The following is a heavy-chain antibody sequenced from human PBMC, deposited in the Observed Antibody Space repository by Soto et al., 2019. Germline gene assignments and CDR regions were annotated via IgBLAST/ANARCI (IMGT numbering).Heavy chain of an antibody. V-gene: IGHV3-7*01. CDR2: IKKDGSDK. J-gene: IGHJ6*02. Sequence: EVQVVESGGGLVQPGGSLKLSCVASGFTFSNYWMSWVRQAPGKGLEWVANIKKDGSDKNYVDSVEGRFSIFRDNAKNSLHLQMYGLRDEDTAVYYCARDLGKALVGYDYGMDVWGQGATVTVAS. D-gene: IGHD5-18*01. CDR3: ARDLGKALVGYDYGMDV. CDR1: GFTFSNYW.